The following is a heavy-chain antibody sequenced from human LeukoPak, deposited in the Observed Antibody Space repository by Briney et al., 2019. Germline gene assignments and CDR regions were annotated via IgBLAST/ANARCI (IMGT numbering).Heavy chain of an antibody. J-gene: IGHJ4*02. CDR2: INSDGSST. V-gene: IGHV3-74*01. D-gene: IGHD5-24*01. CDR3: ARMRWLQSAHIDY. Sequence: GGSLRLSCAASGFTFSSYWMLWVRQAPGKGLVWVSRINSDGSSTSYADSVKGRFTISRDNAKNTLYLQMNSLRAEDTAVYYCARMRWLQSAHIDYWGKGTLVTVSS. CDR1: GFTFSSYW.